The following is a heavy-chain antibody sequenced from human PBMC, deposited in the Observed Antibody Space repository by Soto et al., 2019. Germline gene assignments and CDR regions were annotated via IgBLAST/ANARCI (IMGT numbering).Heavy chain of an antibody. CDR1: GGTFSSYA. V-gene: IGHV1-69*12. Sequence: QVQLVQSGAEVKKPGSSVKVSCKASGGTFSSYAISWVRQAPGQGLEWMGGIIPIFGTANYAQKFQGRVTITADESTSTAYMELSSLRSEDTAVCYCARVGYCSGGSCYPDDAFDIWGQGTMVTVSS. CDR2: IIPIFGTA. CDR3: ARVGYCSGGSCYPDDAFDI. D-gene: IGHD2-15*01. J-gene: IGHJ3*02.